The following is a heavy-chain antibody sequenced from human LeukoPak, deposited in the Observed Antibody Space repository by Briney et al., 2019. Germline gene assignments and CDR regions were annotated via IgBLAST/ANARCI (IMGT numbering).Heavy chain of an antibody. V-gene: IGHV3-7*01. CDR1: GFTFSSNW. D-gene: IGHD6-13*01. CDR2: IKPDGSAE. Sequence: GGSLRLSCATSGFTFSSNWMSRVRHVPGRGLDWVANIKPDGSAEYYAASVKGRFTVSRDNAENSLYLQMNSLRVEDTAVYYCARANNSSWHNWGQGTLVTVSS. CDR3: ARANNSSWHN. J-gene: IGHJ4*02.